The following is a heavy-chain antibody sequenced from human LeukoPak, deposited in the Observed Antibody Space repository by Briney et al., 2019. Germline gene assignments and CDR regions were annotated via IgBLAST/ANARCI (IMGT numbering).Heavy chain of an antibody. CDR2: IRYDGSDK. V-gene: IGHV3-30*02. D-gene: IGHD3-22*01. CDR1: GFTFSGSG. CDR3: ARVSSSGYGY. Sequence: GGSLRLSCAASGFTFSGSGMHWVRQAPGNGLDWVAFIRYDGSDKYYADSVKGRFTISRDNSKNTLYLQMNSLRAEDTAVYYYARVSSSGYGYWGQGTLVTVSS. J-gene: IGHJ4*02.